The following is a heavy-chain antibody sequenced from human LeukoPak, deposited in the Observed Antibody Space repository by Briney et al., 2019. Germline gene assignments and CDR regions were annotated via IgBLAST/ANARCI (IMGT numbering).Heavy chain of an antibody. CDR1: GFTFSSYA. CDR3: AKYGQYSGRHSPRVLDY. D-gene: IGHD1-26*01. CDR2: ISGSGGST. V-gene: IGHV3-23*01. J-gene: IGHJ4*02. Sequence: PGGSLRLSCAASGFTFSSYAMSWVRQAPGKGLEWVSAISGSGGSTYYADSVKGRFTISRDNSKNTLYLQMNSLRAEDTAVYYCAKYGQYSGRHSPRVLDYWGQGTLVTVSS.